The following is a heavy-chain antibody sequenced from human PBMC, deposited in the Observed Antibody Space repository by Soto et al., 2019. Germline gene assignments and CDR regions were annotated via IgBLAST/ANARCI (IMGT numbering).Heavy chain of an antibody. Sequence: GGSLRLSCAASGFTFSSYAMSWVRQAPGKGLEWVSAISGSGGSTYYADSVKGRFTISRDNSKNTLYLQMNSLRAEDTAVYYCVKAGIQLWPTPYYYYYYMDVWGKGTTVTVSS. CDR3: VKAGIQLWPTPYYYYYYMDV. V-gene: IGHV3-23*01. D-gene: IGHD5-18*01. CDR2: ISGSGGST. CDR1: GFTFSSYA. J-gene: IGHJ6*03.